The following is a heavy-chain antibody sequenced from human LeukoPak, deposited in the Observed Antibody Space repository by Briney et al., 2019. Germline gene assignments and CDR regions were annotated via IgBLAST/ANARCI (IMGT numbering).Heavy chain of an antibody. CDR3: AKDRRPGMNGAPAMVRKNNWFDP. CDR2: ISYDGSNK. CDR1: GFTFSSYG. D-gene: IGHD3-10*01. V-gene: IGHV3-30*18. Sequence: GGSLRLSCAASGFTFSSYGMHWVRQAPGKGLEWVAVISYDGSNKYYADSVKGRFTISRDNSKNTLYLQMNSLRAEDTAVYYCAKDRRPGMNGAPAMVRKNNWFDPWGQGTLVTVSS. J-gene: IGHJ5*02.